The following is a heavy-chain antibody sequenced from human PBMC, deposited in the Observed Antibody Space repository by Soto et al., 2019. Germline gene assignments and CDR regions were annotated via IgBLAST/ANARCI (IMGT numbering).Heavy chain of an antibody. CDR2: ISHDGSVT. J-gene: IGHJ6*03. D-gene: IGHD1-26*01. V-gene: IGHV3-30*18. CDR1: GFTFRSYA. Sequence: QVQLVESGGGVVEPGRSLRLSCAASGFTFRSYAMHWVRQAPGKGLEWVAVISHDGSVTYYSESVKGRFTMSRDNSKETLFLQMRSLRSEDTAIYYCANDEYWESHFYYFMDLWGRGTTVTVSS. CDR3: ANDEYWESHFYYFMDL.